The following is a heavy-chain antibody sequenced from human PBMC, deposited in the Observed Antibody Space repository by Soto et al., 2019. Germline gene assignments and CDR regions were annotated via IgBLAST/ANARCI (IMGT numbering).Heavy chain of an antibody. CDR2: IYNTGGT. CDR1: GDSISSSH. V-gene: IGHV4-59*08. CDR3: VRREAASGPAKGTWLDP. Sequence: SETLSLTCTVSGDSISSSHWNWVRQSPGRGLEWIGHIYNTGGTIYNPALKSRVTMSLDTSRNQFYLTLTSVTAADTAVYYCVRREAASGPAKGTWLDPWGQGVLVTVSS. J-gene: IGHJ5*02. D-gene: IGHD6-25*01.